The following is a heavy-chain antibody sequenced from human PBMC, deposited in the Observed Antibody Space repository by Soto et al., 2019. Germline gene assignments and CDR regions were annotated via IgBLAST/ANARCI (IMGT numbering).Heavy chain of an antibody. CDR2: FDPEDGET. J-gene: IGHJ6*02. V-gene: IGHV1-24*01. D-gene: IGHD2-2*01. Sequence: VASVKVSCKVSGYTLTELSMHWVRQAPGKGLEWMGGFDPEDGETIYAQEFQGRVTMTEDTSTDTAYMELSSLRSEDTAVYYCATVWDIVLVPAATHYYGMGVWGQGTTVTVSS. CDR3: ATVWDIVLVPAATHYYGMGV. CDR1: GYTLTELS.